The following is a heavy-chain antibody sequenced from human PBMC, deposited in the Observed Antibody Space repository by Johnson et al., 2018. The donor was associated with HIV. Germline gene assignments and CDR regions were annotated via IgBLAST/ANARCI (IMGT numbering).Heavy chain of an antibody. D-gene: IGHD3-3*01. J-gene: IGHJ3*02. Sequence: QVQLVESGGGLVQPGRSLKLSCAASGFSFSSYGMHWVRQAPGKGLEWVAFIRYDGSNKYYADSVKGRFIISRDNSKNTLYLQMNTLRAEDTAVYYCGVVGRTGSAFDMWGLGTMVTVSS. V-gene: IGHV3-30*02. CDR3: GVVGRTGSAFDM. CDR1: GFSFSSYG. CDR2: IRYDGSNK.